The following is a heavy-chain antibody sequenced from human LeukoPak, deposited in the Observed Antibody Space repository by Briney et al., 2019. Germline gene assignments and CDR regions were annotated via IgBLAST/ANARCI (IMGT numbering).Heavy chain of an antibody. Sequence: SETLSLTCTVSGGSISSGSYYWSWIRQPAGKGLEWIGRIYTSGSTNYNPSLKSRVTISVDTSKNQFSLKLSSVTAADTAVYYCARLLVGAKYYFDYWGQGTLVTVSS. V-gene: IGHV4-61*02. CDR1: GGSISSGSYY. CDR3: ARLLVGAKYYFDY. J-gene: IGHJ4*02. D-gene: IGHD1-26*01. CDR2: IYTSGST.